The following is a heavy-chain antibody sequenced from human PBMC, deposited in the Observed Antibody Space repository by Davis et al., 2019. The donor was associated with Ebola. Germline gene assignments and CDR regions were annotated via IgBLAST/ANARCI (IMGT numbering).Heavy chain of an antibody. CDR1: QFTPTAHY. J-gene: IGHJ6*02. Sequence: ASVNVSCKASQFTPTAHYMHSVRQAPGQGLEWVACLNPNSGVAKYTERFQGRATLTRATSISTAYMELKNLTSDDTAVYYCTRQGQYYGLDIWGQGTTVTVSS. CDR3: TRQGQYYGLDI. V-gene: IGHV1-2*02. CDR2: LNPNSGVA.